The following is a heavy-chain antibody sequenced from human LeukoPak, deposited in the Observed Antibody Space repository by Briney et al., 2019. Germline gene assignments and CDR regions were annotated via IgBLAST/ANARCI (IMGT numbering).Heavy chain of an antibody. CDR2: IIPIFGTA. J-gene: IGHJ3*02. Sequence: SVKVSCKASGGTFSSYAISWARQAPGQGLEWMGGIIPIFGTANYAQKFQGRVTITADESTSTAYMELSSLRSEDTAVYYCARPTFYCSSTSCFDDAFDIWGQGTMVTVSS. CDR1: GGTFSSYA. V-gene: IGHV1-69*13. D-gene: IGHD2-2*01. CDR3: ARPTFYCSSTSCFDDAFDI.